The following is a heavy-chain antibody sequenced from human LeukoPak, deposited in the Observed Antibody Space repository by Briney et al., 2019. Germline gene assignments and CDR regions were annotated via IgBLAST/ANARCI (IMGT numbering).Heavy chain of an antibody. CDR2: IYTSGST. CDR3: ASLYSGYDFIGLGMDV. Sequence: SETLSLTCTVSGGSISSGSYYWSWIRQPAGKGLEWIGRIYTSGSTNYNPSLKSRVTISVDTSKNQLSLKLSSVTAADTAVYYCASLYSGYDFIGLGMDVWGKGTTVTVSS. D-gene: IGHD5-12*01. V-gene: IGHV4-61*02. CDR1: GGSISSGSYY. J-gene: IGHJ6*03.